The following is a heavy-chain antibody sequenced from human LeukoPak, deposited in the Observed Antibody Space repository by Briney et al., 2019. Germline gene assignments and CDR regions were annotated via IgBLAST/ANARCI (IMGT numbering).Heavy chain of an antibody. Sequence: ASVKVSCKASGYTFTSYDINWVRQATGQGLGWMGWMNPNSGNTGYARKFQGRVTMTRYTSITTAYMELSSLRSEDTAVYYCARGERSGSLVDPWGQGTLVTVSS. V-gene: IGHV1-8*01. CDR3: ARGERSGSLVDP. CDR2: MNPNSGNT. J-gene: IGHJ5*02. D-gene: IGHD3-3*01. CDR1: GYTFTSYD.